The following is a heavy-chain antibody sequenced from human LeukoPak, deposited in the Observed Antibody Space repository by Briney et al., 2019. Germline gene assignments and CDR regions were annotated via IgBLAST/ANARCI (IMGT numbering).Heavy chain of an antibody. D-gene: IGHD3-22*01. V-gene: IGHV3-7*01. CDR1: GFTFSSYW. CDR2: IKQDGSEK. CDR3: ARTGEGYSDNRGYGGFDP. Sequence: GSLRLSCAASGFTFSSYWMNWVRQAPGKGLEWVANIKQDGSEKFYGDSVRGRFTVSRDNARNSLYLHMNSLRAEDTALYYLARTGEGYSDNRGYGGFDPWGQGTLVIVSS. J-gene: IGHJ5*02.